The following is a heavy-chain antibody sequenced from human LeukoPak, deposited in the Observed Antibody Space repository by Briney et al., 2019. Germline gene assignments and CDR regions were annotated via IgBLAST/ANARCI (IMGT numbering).Heavy chain of an antibody. Sequence: GGSLRLVCAASGHTFSNAWMSWGRQAPGKGLEWVGRIKSKNNGGTTDYAESVKARFTISRDDSKSTLYLQMNSLKPEDTAVYYCTTAPSHYYGDYRGDAFDIWGQGTMVTVSS. J-gene: IGHJ3*02. CDR1: GHTFSNAW. D-gene: IGHD4-17*01. CDR2: IKSKNNGGTT. V-gene: IGHV3-15*01. CDR3: TTAPSHYYGDYRGDAFDI.